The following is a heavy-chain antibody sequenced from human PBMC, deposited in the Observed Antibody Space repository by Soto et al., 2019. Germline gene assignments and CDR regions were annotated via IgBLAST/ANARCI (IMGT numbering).Heavy chain of an antibody. CDR2: ISYDGSNK. CDR3: ARTAMVVNDAFDI. Sequence: VAVISYDGSNKYYADSVKGRFTISRDNSKNTLYLQMNSLRAEDTAVYYCARTAMVVNDAFDIWGQGTMVTVSS. V-gene: IGHV3-30-3*01. J-gene: IGHJ3*02. D-gene: IGHD5-18*01.